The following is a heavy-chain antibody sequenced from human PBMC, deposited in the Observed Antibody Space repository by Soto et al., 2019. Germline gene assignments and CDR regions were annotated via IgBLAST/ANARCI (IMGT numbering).Heavy chain of an antibody. V-gene: IGHV3-66*01. J-gene: IGHJ6*02. CDR2: IYSGGST. D-gene: IGHD1-20*01. Sequence: GGSLILSCAASGFTVSSNYMSWVRQAPGKGLEWVSVIYSGGSTYYADSVKGRFTISRDNSKNTLYLQMNSLRAEDTAVYYCATTAEVTGSYYYGMDVWGQGTTVTVSS. CDR1: GFTVSSNY. CDR3: ATTAEVTGSYYYGMDV.